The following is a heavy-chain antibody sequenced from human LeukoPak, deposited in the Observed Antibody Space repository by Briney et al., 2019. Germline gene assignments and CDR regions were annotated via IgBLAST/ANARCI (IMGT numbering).Heavy chain of an antibody. CDR3: ARETWELLRIFDY. V-gene: IGHV4-59*12. CDR1: GGSISSYY. CDR2: IYYSGST. D-gene: IGHD1-26*01. J-gene: IGHJ4*02. Sequence: SETLSLTCTVSGGSISSYYWSWIRQPPGKGLEWIGYIYYSGSTNYNPSLKSRVTMSVDTSKNQFSLKLSSVTAADTAVYYCARETWELLRIFDYWGQGTLVTVSS.